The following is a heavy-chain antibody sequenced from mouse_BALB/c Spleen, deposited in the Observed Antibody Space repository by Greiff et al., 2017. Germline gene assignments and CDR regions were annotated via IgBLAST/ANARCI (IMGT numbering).Heavy chain of an antibody. CDR3: ARGGNYVRDFDY. V-gene: IGHV3-6*02. J-gene: IGHJ2*01. Sequence: ESGPSLVKPSQSLSLTCSVTGYSITSGYYWNWIRQFPGNKLEWMGYISYDGSNNYNPSLKNRISITRDTSKNQFFLKLNSVTTEDTATYYCARGGNYVRDFDYWGQGTTLTVSS. D-gene: IGHD2-1*01. CDR1: GYSITSGYY. CDR2: ISYDGSN.